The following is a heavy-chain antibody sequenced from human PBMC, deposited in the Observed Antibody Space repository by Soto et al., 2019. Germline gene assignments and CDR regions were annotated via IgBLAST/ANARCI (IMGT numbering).Heavy chain of an antibody. D-gene: IGHD3-9*01. Sequence: PSETLSLTCAVSGASISSGDYSWSWVRQPPGKGLEWIGHIHHGGTPYYKASLKSRVTISQDRSKNRFSLSLSSVTAADTAMYFCARVAYSRFEYFFDSWGQGILVTVSS. CDR2: IHHGGTP. V-gene: IGHV4-30-2*01. CDR1: GASISSGDYS. CDR3: ARVAYSRFEYFFDS. J-gene: IGHJ4*02.